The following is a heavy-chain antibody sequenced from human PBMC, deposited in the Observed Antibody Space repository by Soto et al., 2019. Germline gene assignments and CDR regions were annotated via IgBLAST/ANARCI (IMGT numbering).Heavy chain of an antibody. CDR2: ISGSGDNT. CDR3: AKDYWGSSGTSWFDP. CDR1: GFTFTYYA. Sequence: GGSLRLSCAASGFTFTYYAMSWVRQAPGKGLEWVSGISGSGDNTHTADSVKGRFTMSRDNSKNTLYLQMNSLRVEDTAVYYCAKDYWGSSGTSWFDPWGQGTLVTVSS. J-gene: IGHJ5*02. D-gene: IGHD6-19*01. V-gene: IGHV3-23*01.